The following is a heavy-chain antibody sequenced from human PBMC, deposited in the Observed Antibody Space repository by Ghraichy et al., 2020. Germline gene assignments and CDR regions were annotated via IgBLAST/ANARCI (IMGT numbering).Heavy chain of an antibody. CDR3: TRYSPLGMIISHWYFDL. Sequence: SETLSLTCTVSGGTISSFYWSWIRQPAGKGLEWIGRIATTGSTNYNPALKSRVTMSVDTSKNQFFLKLNSVTAADTAVYYCTRYSPLGMIISHWYFDLWGRGTLVTVSS. D-gene: IGHD3-16*01. CDR2: IATTGST. CDR1: GGTISSFY. J-gene: IGHJ2*01. V-gene: IGHV4-59*10.